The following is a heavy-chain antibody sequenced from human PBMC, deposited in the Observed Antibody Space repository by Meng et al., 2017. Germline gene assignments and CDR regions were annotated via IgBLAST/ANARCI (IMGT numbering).Heavy chain of an antibody. D-gene: IGHD5-12*01. CDR1: GYTFTGYY. J-gene: IGHJ4*02. CDR3: WRDSATGDF. Sequence: VQLVQYGAEVKLAVASVKVSCNASGYTFTGYYLHWVRQAPGQVLEWMGRINPNGDGTKYAEKFQVRVTMHRDTSIITAYMELSRLISDDKAVYYCWRDSATGDFWCQGTLVTVSS. V-gene: IGHV1-2*06. CDR2: INPNGDGT.